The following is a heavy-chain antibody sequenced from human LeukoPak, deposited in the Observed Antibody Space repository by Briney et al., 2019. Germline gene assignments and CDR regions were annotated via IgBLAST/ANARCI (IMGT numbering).Heavy chain of an antibody. CDR1: GFTFSSYA. V-gene: IGHV3-30-3*01. D-gene: IGHD5-18*01. CDR3: ARSTPAYSYGVDY. Sequence: GGSLRLSCAASGFTFSSYAMHWVRQAPGKGLEWVTLMSYDGSNKYYTDSVMGRFTISRDNSKDTLYLQMNSLRAEDTAVYYCARSTPAYSYGVDYWGQGTLVTVSS. J-gene: IGHJ4*02. CDR2: MSYDGSNK.